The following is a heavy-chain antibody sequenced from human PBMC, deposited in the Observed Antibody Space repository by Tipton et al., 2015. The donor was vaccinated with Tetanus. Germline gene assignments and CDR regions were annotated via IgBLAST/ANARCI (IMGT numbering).Heavy chain of an antibody. V-gene: IGHV3-13*01. J-gene: IGHJ6*02. CDR1: GFTLSTYD. CDR3: ARGSAGSPMDV. CDR2: IGTAGDT. Sequence: SLRLSCAASGFTLSTYDIHWVRQPPGKDLEWVSGIGTAGDTHYSGSVKGRFTISRENVKNSLSLQLNNLRVGDTAVYYCARGSAGSPMDVWGQGTTVTVSS.